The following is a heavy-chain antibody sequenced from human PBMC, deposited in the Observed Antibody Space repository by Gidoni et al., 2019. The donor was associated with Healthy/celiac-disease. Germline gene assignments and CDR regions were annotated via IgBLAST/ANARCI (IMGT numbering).Heavy chain of an antibody. CDR1: GGSFSGYY. CDR3: ARGGGPRYYYMDV. Sequence: QVQLQQGGAGLLKPSETLSLTCAVYGGSFSGYYWSWIRQPPGKGLEWIGEINPSGSTNYNPSLKSRVTISVDTSKNQFSLKLSSVTAADTAVSYCARGGGPRYYYMDVWGKGTTVTVSS. D-gene: IGHD3-10*01. V-gene: IGHV4-34*01. CDR2: INPSGST. J-gene: IGHJ6*03.